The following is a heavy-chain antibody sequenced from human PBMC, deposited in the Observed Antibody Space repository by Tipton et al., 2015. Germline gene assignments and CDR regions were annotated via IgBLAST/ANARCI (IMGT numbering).Heavy chain of an antibody. CDR2: IYSSGST. J-gene: IGHJ5*02. CDR3: AGGAYTYNWFDP. D-gene: IGHD2-2*02. V-gene: IGHV4-59*01. CDR1: GEALSNYY. Sequence: GEALSNYYWNWIRQPPGKGLEWIGYIYSSGSTNYAPSLESRVTMSIDTSKNQFSLTLTSVNTADTAIYYCAGGAYTYNWFDPWGQGTLVTVSS.